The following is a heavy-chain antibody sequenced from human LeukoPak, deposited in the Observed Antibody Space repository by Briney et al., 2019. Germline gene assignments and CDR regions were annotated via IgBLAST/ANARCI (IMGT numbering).Heavy chain of an antibody. CDR1: GGSFSGYY. J-gene: IGHJ4*02. V-gene: IGHV4-34*01. CDR2: INHSGST. CDR3: ARGGRWLQFRD. D-gene: IGHD5-24*01. Sequence: PLETLSLTCAVYGGSFSGYYWSWIRLPPGKGQEWIGEINHSGSTNYNPSLKSRVTISVDTSKNQFSLKLSSVTAADTAVYYCARGGRWLQFRDWGQGTLVTVSS.